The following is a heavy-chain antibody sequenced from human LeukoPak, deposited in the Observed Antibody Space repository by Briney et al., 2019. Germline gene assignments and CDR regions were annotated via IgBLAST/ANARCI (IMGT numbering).Heavy chain of an antibody. D-gene: IGHD2-21*01. CDR3: VAWIALRPY. J-gene: IGHJ4*02. Sequence: SETLSLTCTVSGGSISSSSYYWGWIRQPPGKGLEWIGSIYYSGSTYYNPSLKSRVTISVDTSKNQFSLKLSSVTAADTAVYYCVAWIALRPYWGQGTLVTVSS. V-gene: IGHV4-39*07. CDR2: IYYSGST. CDR1: GGSISSSSYY.